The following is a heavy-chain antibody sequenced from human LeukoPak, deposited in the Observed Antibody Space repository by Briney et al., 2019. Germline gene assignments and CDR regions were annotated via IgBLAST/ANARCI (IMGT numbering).Heavy chain of an antibody. J-gene: IGHJ4*02. CDR2: ISSSSSYI. CDR1: GFTFSSYS. CDR3: AREMVAYYDFWSGPEGFDY. Sequence: GGPLRLSCAASGFTFSSYSMNWVRQAPGKGLEWVSSISSSSSYIYYADSVKGRFTISRDNAKNSLYLQMNSLRAEDTAVYYCAREMVAYYDFWSGPEGFDYWGQGTLVTVSS. D-gene: IGHD3-3*01. V-gene: IGHV3-21*01.